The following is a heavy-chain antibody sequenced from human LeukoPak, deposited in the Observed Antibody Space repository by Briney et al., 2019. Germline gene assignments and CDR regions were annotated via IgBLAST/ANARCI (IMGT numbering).Heavy chain of an antibody. J-gene: IGHJ4*02. CDR2: INEDGSDK. CDR3: ARDTYRLDDF. Sequence: GGSLRLSCAASGFTFSNYWMTWVRQAPTKGLEWVASINEDGSDKYYVDSVKGRFTMSRDNGKNSLYLQMSSLRAEDTALYYRARDTYRLDDFWGQGTLVTVSS. V-gene: IGHV3-7*01. CDR1: GFTFSNYW.